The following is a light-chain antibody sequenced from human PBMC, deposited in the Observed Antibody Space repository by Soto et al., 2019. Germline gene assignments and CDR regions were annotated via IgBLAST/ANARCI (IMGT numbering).Light chain of an antibody. CDR1: SSNIGTNS. CDR2: SSD. V-gene: IGLV1-44*01. Sequence: QSVLTQPPSASGTPGQRVSISCSGGSSNIGTNSVNWYQQFPGTAPKLLIHSSDQRPSGVPDRFSGSKSGTSASLAISGLQSEDEADYYCAAWDDSLNGGVFGGGTKVTVL. J-gene: IGLJ3*02. CDR3: AAWDDSLNGGV.